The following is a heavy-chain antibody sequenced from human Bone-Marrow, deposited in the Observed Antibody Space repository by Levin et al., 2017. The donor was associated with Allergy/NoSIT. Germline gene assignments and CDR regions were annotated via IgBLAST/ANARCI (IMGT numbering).Heavy chain of an antibody. CDR2: ISYDGTEK. Sequence: GGSLRLSCAAAGFTFSSHAMHWVRQAPGKGLEWVSIISYDGTEKYFEDSVKGRFTISRDNSNNTVWLEMHSLTTEDMAVYYCAKGGWNEPNYYFGMDVWGQGTTVIVSS. J-gene: IGHJ6*02. CDR3: AKGGWNEPNYYFGMDV. V-gene: IGHV3-30*18. CDR1: GFTFSSHA. D-gene: IGHD1-1*01.